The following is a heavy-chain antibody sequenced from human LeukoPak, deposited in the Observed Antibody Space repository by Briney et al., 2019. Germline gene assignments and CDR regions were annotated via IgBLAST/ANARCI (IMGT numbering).Heavy chain of an antibody. CDR1: GGSISSGGYY. J-gene: IGHJ3*02. Sequence: SETLSLTCTVSGGSISSGGYYWSWIRQHPGKGLEWIGYIYYSGSTYYNPSLKSRVTISVDTSKNQFSLKLSSVTAADTAVYYCARGLNYYDSSGYSHDAFDIWGQGTMVIVSS. CDR2: IYYSGST. D-gene: IGHD3-22*01. V-gene: IGHV4-31*03. CDR3: ARGLNYYDSSGYSHDAFDI.